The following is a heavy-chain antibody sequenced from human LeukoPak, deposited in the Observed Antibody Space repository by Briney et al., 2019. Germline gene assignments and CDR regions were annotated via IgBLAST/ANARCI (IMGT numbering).Heavy chain of an antibody. D-gene: IGHD2-15*01. CDR3: AKGRDCSGGSCYYNWFDP. J-gene: IGHJ5*02. V-gene: IGHV3-23*01. CDR1: GFTFSSYE. CDR2: ISGSGGSA. Sequence: GGSLRLSCAASGFTFSSYEMNWVRQAPGKGLEWVSAISGSGGSAYYADSVKGRFTISRDNSKNTLYLQMNSLRAEDTAVYYCAKGRDCSGGSCYYNWFDPWGQGTLVTVSS.